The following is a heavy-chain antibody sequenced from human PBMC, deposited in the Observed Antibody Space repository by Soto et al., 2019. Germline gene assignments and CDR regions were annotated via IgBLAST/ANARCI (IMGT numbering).Heavy chain of an antibody. Sequence: GGSLRLSCTASGFTFSSYWMHWVRQAPGKGLVWVSRINSDGSSTSYADSVKGRFTISRDNAKNTLYLQMNSLRAEDTAVYYCXRSTYDFWSGYHNWFDPWGQGTLVTVSS. J-gene: IGHJ5*02. CDR1: GFTFSSYW. V-gene: IGHV3-74*01. CDR3: XRSTYDFWSGYHNWFDP. CDR2: INSDGSST. D-gene: IGHD3-3*01.